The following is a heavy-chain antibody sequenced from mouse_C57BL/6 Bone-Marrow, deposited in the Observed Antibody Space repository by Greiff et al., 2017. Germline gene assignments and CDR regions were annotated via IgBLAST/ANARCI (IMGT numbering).Heavy chain of an antibody. CDR3: ARNKVVADWYFDV. J-gene: IGHJ1*03. Sequence: QVQLQQSGAELARPGASVKLSCKASGYTFTSYGISWVKQRTGQGLEWIGEIYPRSGNTYYNEKFKGKATLTADKSSSTAYMELRSLTSEDSAVYVCARNKVVADWYFDVWGTGTTVTVSS. V-gene: IGHV1-81*01. D-gene: IGHD1-1*01. CDR2: IYPRSGNT. CDR1: GYTFTSYG.